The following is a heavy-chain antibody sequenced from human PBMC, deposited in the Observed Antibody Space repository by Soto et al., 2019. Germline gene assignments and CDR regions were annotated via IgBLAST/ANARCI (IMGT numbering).Heavy chain of an antibody. CDR1: GFTFSSYA. Sequence: EVQLLESGGGLVQPGGSLRLSCAASGFTFSSYAMSWVRQAPGKGLGWVSAISGSGGSTYYADSVMGRFTISRDNSKNTLYLQTNSLRAEDTAVYYCAKEPGGAFFYFDYWGQGTLVTVSS. V-gene: IGHV3-23*01. CDR3: AKEPGGAFFYFDY. CDR2: ISGSGGST. J-gene: IGHJ4*02. D-gene: IGHD3-3*02.